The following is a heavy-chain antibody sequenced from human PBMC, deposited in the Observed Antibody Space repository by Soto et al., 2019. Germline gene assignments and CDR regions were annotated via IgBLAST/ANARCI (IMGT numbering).Heavy chain of an antibody. V-gene: IGHV2-5*02. J-gene: IGHJ3*02. CDR1: GFSLSTSGVG. CDR2: IYWDDDN. Sequence: QITLKESGPTLVKPTQTLTLTCTFSGFSLSTSGVGVGWIRQPPEKALEWLALIYWDDDNRYSPSLKSRLTITKDTSKNQVVLTMTNVDPVDTATYYCAHARRRYDAFDIWGQGTMVTVSS. D-gene: IGHD3-9*01. CDR3: AHARRRYDAFDI.